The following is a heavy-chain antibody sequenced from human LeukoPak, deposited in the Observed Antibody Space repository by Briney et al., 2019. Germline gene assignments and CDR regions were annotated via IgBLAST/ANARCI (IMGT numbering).Heavy chain of an antibody. V-gene: IGHV3-30*01. J-gene: IGHJ4*02. CDR2: ISYDGSNK. CDR3: ARAWGYDFYSDY. CDR1: GFTFSSYA. Sequence: GGSLRLSCAASGFTFSSYAMHWVRQAPGKGLEWVAVISYDGSNKYYADSVKGRFTISRDNSKNTLYLQMNSLRAEDTAVYYCARAWGYDFYSDYWGQGTLVTVSS. D-gene: IGHD3-3*01.